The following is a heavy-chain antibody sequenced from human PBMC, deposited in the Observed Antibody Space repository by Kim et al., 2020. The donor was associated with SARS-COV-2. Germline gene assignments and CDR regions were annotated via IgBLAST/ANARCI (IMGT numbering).Heavy chain of an antibody. CDR3: ARDAPVLRYFEA. D-gene: IGHD3-9*01. V-gene: IGHV4-30-2*04. Sequence: YSNPSLKSRISLSVNTSKNQFSLKLSSVTAADTAKYYCARDAPVLRYFEAWGQGTMVTVSS. J-gene: IGHJ3*01.